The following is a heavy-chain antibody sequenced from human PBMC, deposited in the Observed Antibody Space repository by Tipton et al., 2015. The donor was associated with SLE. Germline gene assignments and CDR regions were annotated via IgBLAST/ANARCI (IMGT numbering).Heavy chain of an antibody. Sequence: TLSLTCTVSGDSITNYFLNWIRQPPGKGLEWIGHFYGGGSGSTEYNPSLQSRVAILKDTSKNEFVLRLNSVTAADTAVYYCSRLGKEYQLLKRLYYFDSWGQGTLVTVSS. CDR2: FYGGGSGST. CDR3: SRLGKEYQLLKRLYYFDS. J-gene: IGHJ4*02. V-gene: IGHV4-59*01. CDR1: GDSITNYF. D-gene: IGHD2-2*01.